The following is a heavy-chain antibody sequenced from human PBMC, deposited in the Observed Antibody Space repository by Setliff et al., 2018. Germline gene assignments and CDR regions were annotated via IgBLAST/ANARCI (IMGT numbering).Heavy chain of an antibody. D-gene: IGHD3-22*01. J-gene: IGHJ4*02. Sequence: PSETLSLTCTVSGGSISSYYWSWIRQPAGKGLEWIGHIYIGGSANYNPSLKSRVTISVDTSKNQFSLKLSSVTAADTAVYYCARQSHYYDSSGLDYWGQGTLVTVSS. CDR2: IYIGGSA. CDR3: ARQSHYYDSSGLDY. CDR1: GGSISSYY. V-gene: IGHV4-59*08.